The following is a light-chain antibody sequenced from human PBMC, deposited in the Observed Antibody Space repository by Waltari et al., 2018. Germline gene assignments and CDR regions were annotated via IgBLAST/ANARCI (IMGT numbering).Light chain of an antibody. Sequence: QSALTQPPSASGSPGQSVTISCTGTSSDVGGYKFVSWYQQPPGRAPKLMIYEVNPRPSGVPDRFSGSKSGNTASLTVSGLQAEDEADYYCSSYAGSNNLVFGTGTKVTVL. CDR1: SSDVGGYKF. J-gene: IGLJ1*01. V-gene: IGLV2-8*01. CDR2: EVN. CDR3: SSYAGSNNLV.